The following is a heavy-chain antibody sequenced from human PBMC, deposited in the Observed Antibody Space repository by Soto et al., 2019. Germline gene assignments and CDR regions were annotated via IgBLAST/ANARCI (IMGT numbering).Heavy chain of an antibody. CDR1: GGSFSGYY. CDR3: ARGSTYYSSGYGY. J-gene: IGHJ4*02. Sequence: SETLSLTCAVYGGSFSGYYWSWIRQPPGKGLEWIGEINHSGSTNYNPSLKCRVTISVDTSKNQFSLKLSSVTAADTAVYYCARGSTYYSSGYGYWGQGTLVTVS. V-gene: IGHV4-34*01. D-gene: IGHD6-19*01. CDR2: INHSGST.